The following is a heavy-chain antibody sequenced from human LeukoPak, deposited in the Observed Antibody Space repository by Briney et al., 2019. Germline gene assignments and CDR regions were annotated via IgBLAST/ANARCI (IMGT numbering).Heavy chain of an antibody. CDR1: GFTFSSYS. D-gene: IGHD1-26*01. CDR3: SWDHTGKEDI. V-gene: IGHV3-74*01. Sequence: GGSLRLSCAASGFTFSSYSMNWVRQAPGKGLEWVSRINPDGSRTDYADSVAGRFTISRDNAKSTLFLQMNSLRADDTAVYYCSWDHTGKEDIWGQGTMVTVSS. J-gene: IGHJ3*02. CDR2: INPDGSRT.